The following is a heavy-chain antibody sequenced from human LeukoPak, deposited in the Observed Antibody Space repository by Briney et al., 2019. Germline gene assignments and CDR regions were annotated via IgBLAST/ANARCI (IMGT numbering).Heavy chain of an antibody. Sequence: SETLSLTCTVSGGSISSSSYYWGWIRQPPGKGLEWIGSIYYSGSTYYNPSLKSRFTISVDTSKNQFSLRLSAVTAADTAVYYCGRGRGIAAAIDYWGQGTLVTVSS. V-gene: IGHV4-39*07. J-gene: IGHJ4*02. CDR1: GGSISSSSYY. CDR2: IYYSGST. D-gene: IGHD6-13*01. CDR3: GRGRGIAAAIDY.